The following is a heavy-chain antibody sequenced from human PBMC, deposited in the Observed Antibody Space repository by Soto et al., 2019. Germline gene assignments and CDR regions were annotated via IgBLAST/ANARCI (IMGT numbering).Heavy chain of an antibody. D-gene: IGHD4-17*01. CDR3: ARGLYGDLFDY. Sequence: SETLSLTCTVSGDSICSSIYNWVWIRQPPGKGLEWIGNINYSGSTNYNPSLKSRVTISVDTSKNQFSLKLSSVTAADTAVYYCARGLYGDLFDYWGQGTLVTVSS. CDR2: INYSGST. V-gene: IGHV4-39*07. CDR1: GDSICSSIYN. J-gene: IGHJ4*02.